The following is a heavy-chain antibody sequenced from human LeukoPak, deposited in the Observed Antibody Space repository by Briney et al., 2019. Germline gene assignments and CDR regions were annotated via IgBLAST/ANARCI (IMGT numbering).Heavy chain of an antibody. Sequence: SETLSLTCTVSGGSISSGDYYWSWIRQPPGKGLEWIGYIYYTGSTYYSPSLKSRVTISVDTSQNQFSLKLRSVTAADTAVYYCARENHYGGNICLDYWGQGTLVTVSS. CDR2: IYYTGST. D-gene: IGHD4-23*01. CDR1: GGSISSGDYY. V-gene: IGHV4-30-4*01. J-gene: IGHJ4*02. CDR3: ARENHYGGNICLDY.